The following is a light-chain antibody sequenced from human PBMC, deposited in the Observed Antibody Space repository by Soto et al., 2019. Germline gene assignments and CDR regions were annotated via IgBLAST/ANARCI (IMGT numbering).Light chain of an antibody. V-gene: IGLV2-14*01. J-gene: IGLJ1*01. CDR1: SGDIGSYNR. CDR2: EVT. CDR3: SSYTNINTRACV. Sequence: QSVLTQPASVSGSPGQSITISCTGTSGDIGSYNRVSWYQQHPGKAPKLIIYEVTDRPSGVYNRFSGSKSGNTASLTISGLQAEDEAEYYCSSYTNINTRACVFGTGTKV.